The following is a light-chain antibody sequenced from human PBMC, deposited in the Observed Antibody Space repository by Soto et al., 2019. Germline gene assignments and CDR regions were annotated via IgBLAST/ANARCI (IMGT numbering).Light chain of an antibody. CDR3: QQYAT. J-gene: IGKJ1*01. Sequence: EIVLTQSPGTLSLSPGERASLSCRASQSVTSDYLAWYQQKRGQAPRLLIYGASIRATGVPDRFSGSGSGTDFTLTISRLEPEDFAVYYCQQYATFGQGTKVDIK. V-gene: IGKV3-20*01. CDR2: GAS. CDR1: QSVTSDY.